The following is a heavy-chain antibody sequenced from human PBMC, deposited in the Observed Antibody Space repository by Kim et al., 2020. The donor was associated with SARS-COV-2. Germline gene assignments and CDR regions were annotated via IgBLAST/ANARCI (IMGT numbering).Heavy chain of an antibody. CDR1: GFTFSTYG. CDR2: ISNDGNNN. J-gene: IGHJ4*02. D-gene: IGHD3-10*01. V-gene: IGHV3-30*18. Sequence: CAASGFTFSTYGMHGGSKEKGKGLEWVALISNDGNNNYYAESVKGRFTISRDKEKNTLYLQMNSLRGGDTAVYYCAKDSSGSYYSWGSYYWGQGTLVTVSS. CDR3: AKDSSGSYYSWGSYY.